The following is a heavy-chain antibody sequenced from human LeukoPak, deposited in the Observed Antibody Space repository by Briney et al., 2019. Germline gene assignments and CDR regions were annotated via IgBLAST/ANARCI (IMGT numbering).Heavy chain of an antibody. Sequence: PSETLSLTCDKDDESFSGTFWNWIRQPPGKGLEWIGEINHSGRTNYNPSLKSRVTISVDKSKNQFSLRLSSVTAADTAVYYCASKLTAVAGYFDCWGQGTLVTVSS. CDR3: ASKLTAVAGYFDC. D-gene: IGHD6-19*01. CDR1: DESFSGTF. J-gene: IGHJ4*02. V-gene: IGHV4-34*01. CDR2: INHSGRT.